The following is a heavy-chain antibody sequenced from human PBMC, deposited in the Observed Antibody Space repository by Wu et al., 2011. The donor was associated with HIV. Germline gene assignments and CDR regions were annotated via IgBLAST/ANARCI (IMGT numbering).Heavy chain of an antibody. J-gene: IGHJ6*02. CDR3: ARVSEPTYYYESSGLYGVDV. V-gene: IGHV1-2*02. CDR1: GYTFTGYY. Sequence: QVQLVQSGAEVKKPGASVTVSCKASGYTFTGYYMHWVRQAPGQGFEWMGWINPNSGGTNYAQKFQGRVTLTRDTSISTAYMEMRSLRSEDTAVYYCARVSEPTYYYESSGLYGVDVWGQGTTVTVSS. CDR2: INPNSGGT. D-gene: IGHD3-22*01.